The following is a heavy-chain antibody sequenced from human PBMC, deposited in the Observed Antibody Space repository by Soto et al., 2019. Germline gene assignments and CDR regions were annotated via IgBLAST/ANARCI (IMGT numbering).Heavy chain of an antibody. J-gene: IGHJ6*02. CDR2: INSDGSST. CDR1: GFTFSTYW. V-gene: IGHV3-74*01. CDR3: ARDRWGGGRDMDV. Sequence: EVQLVESGGGLVQPGGSLRLSCAASGFTFSTYWIHWVRQAPGKGLVWVSRINSDGSSTNYPDSVQGRFTISRDNAKNTLFLQMNSLRAEDTAVYYCARDRWGGGRDMDVWGQVTTVTVSS. D-gene: IGHD3-10*01.